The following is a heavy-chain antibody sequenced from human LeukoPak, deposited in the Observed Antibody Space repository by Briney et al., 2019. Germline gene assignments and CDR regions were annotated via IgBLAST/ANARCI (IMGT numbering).Heavy chain of an antibody. Sequence: SETLSLTCAVYGGSFSGYYWSWIRQPPGKGLEWIGEINHSGSTNYNPSLKSRVTISVDTSKNQFSLKVSSVTAADTAVYYCARDRGSSSWYLYYFDYWGQGTLVTVSS. CDR3: ARDRGSSSWYLYYFDY. J-gene: IGHJ4*02. CDR2: INHSGST. D-gene: IGHD6-13*01. CDR1: GGSFSGYY. V-gene: IGHV4-34*01.